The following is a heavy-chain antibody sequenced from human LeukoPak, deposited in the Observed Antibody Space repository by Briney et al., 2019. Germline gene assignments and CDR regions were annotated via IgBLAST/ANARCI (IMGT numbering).Heavy chain of an antibody. CDR3: ARAAVIAGGSAC. CDR2: INSDGSST. V-gene: IGHV3-74*01. J-gene: IGHJ4*02. CDR1: GFTFSSSW. D-gene: IGHD6-13*01. Sequence: GGSLRLSCAASGFTFSSSWMHWVRQAPGKGLVWASRINSDGSSTTYADSVKGRFTISRDNAKNTLYLQMNSLRAEDTAVYYCARAAVIAGGSACWGQGTLVTVSS.